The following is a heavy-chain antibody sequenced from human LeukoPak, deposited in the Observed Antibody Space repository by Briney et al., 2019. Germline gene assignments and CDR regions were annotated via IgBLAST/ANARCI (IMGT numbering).Heavy chain of an antibody. CDR2: ISSSGSTI. CDR1: GFTFSDYY. CDR3: ARENYDILTGYNWFDP. Sequence: PGGSLRLSCAASGFTFSDYYMSWIRQAPGKGLEWVSYISSSGSTIYYADSVKGRFTISRDNAKNSLYLQTNSLRAEDTAVYYCARENYDILTGYNWFDPWGQGTLVTVSS. V-gene: IGHV3-11*04. D-gene: IGHD3-9*01. J-gene: IGHJ5*02.